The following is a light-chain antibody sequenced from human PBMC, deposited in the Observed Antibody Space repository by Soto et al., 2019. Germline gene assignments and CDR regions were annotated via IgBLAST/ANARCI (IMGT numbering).Light chain of an antibody. Sequence: QSVLTQPPSASGTPGQRVTISCSGGNSNIGSNTVIWYQHLQGPAPKLLIYNNNQRPSGLPDRFSGSTSGTSASLAISGLQSEDEADYYCAAWDDSLNGHAVFGGGTQLTVL. J-gene: IGLJ7*01. CDR3: AAWDDSLNGHAV. CDR2: NNN. V-gene: IGLV1-44*01. CDR1: NSNIGSNT.